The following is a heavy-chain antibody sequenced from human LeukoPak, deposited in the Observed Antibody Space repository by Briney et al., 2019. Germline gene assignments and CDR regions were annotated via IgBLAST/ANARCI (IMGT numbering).Heavy chain of an antibody. Sequence: GGSLRLSRAASEFILNKYWMSWVRQAPGKGLEWVANIKQDGSEKYYVDSVKGRFTISRDNAKNSLYLQMNSLRAEDTAVYYCARNRYFDLWGRGTLVTVSS. CDR1: EFILNKYW. V-gene: IGHV3-7*01. CDR3: ARNRYFDL. CDR2: IKQDGSEK. J-gene: IGHJ2*01.